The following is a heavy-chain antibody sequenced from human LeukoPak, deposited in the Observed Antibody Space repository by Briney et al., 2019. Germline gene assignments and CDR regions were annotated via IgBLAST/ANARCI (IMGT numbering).Heavy chain of an antibody. CDR2: IQYSGST. CDR3: ARGRGYGGTYYFDY. Sequence: PSETLSLTCTVSGGSISSSYYYWGWIRQPPGKGLELIGYIQYSGSTSYNPSLKSRVTISVDTSKNQFSLKLTSVTAADTAVYYCARGRGYGGTYYFDYWGQGTLVTVSS. V-gene: IGHV4-30-4*08. J-gene: IGHJ4*02. D-gene: IGHD4-23*01. CDR1: GGSISSSYYY.